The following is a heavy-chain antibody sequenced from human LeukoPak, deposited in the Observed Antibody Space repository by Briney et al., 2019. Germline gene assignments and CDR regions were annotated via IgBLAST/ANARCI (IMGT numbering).Heavy chain of an antibody. CDR1: GFAFNIYA. CDR3: VKDRTPDGYYSVDY. J-gene: IGHJ4*02. CDR2: IIGNAGRT. D-gene: IGHD2-2*03. V-gene: IGHV3-23*01. Sequence: PGGSLRLSCAASGFAFNIYAMNWVRQAPGKGLEWVALIIGNAGRTEYADSVKGRFTIARDNSKYTLDLYMNSLRVKDTAVYYCVKDRTPDGYYSVDYWGQGTLVTVSS.